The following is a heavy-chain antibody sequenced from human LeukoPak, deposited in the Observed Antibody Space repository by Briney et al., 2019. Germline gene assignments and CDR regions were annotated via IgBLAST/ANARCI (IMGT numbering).Heavy chain of an antibody. CDR1: GFTFSDRY. CDR2: SRNKANSYTT. V-gene: IGHV3-72*01. Sequence: GGSLRLSCAASGFTFSDRYMDWVRQAPGKGLEWVGRSRNKANSYTTEYAASVKGRFTVSRDDSNNSLYLQMNSLKTEDTAVYYCASSPAGRYTFEYWPQGPLGTVSS. J-gene: IGHJ4*02. CDR3: ASSPAGRYTFEY. D-gene: IGHD1-26*01.